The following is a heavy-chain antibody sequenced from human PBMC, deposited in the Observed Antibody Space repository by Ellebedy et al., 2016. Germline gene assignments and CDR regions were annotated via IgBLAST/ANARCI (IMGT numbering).Heavy chain of an antibody. V-gene: IGHV3-23*01. J-gene: IGHJ4*02. CDR2: ISAGSDTT. CDR1: GLNFNTFF. Sequence: GGSLRLXXTASGLNFNTFFMSWVRQAPGKGLEWVSTISAGSDTTRLADSVKGRFTISRDNSKNTLYLQMNNLRVDDTALYYCRQGHYFDQWGQGALVTVSS. CDR3: RQGHYFDQ.